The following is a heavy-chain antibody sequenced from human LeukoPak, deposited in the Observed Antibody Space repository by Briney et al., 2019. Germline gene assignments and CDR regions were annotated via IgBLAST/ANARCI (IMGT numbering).Heavy chain of an antibody. V-gene: IGHV1-69*05. J-gene: IGHJ5*02. D-gene: IGHD3-10*01. Sequence: VASVKVSCKASGGTFSSYAISWVRQAPGQGLEWMGGIIPIFGTANYAQKFQGRVTITTDESTSTAYMELRSLRSEDTAVYYCARGRPAGINWFDPWGQGTLVTVSS. CDR1: GGTFSSYA. CDR2: IIPIFGTA. CDR3: ARGRPAGINWFDP.